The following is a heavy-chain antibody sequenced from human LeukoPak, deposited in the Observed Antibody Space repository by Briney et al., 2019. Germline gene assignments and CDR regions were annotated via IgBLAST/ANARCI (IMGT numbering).Heavy chain of an antibody. J-gene: IGHJ6*02. D-gene: IGHD3-9*01. CDR1: GGSISSGSYY. CDR3: ARPSQLRYFGFYYYGMDV. Sequence: PSQTLSLTCTVSGGSISSGSYYWSWIRQPAGKGLEWIGRIYTSGSTNYNPSLKSRVTISVDTSKNQFPLKLSSVTAADTAVYYCARPSQLRYFGFYYYGMDVWGQGTTVTVSS. CDR2: IYTSGST. V-gene: IGHV4-61*02.